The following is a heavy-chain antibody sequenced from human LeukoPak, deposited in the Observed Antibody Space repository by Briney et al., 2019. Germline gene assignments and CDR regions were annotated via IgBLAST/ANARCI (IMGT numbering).Heavy chain of an antibody. CDR1: GGSISSYY. J-gene: IGHJ4*02. CDR3: ASHNWNYAAPFDY. V-gene: IGHV4-59*01. D-gene: IGHD1-7*01. CDR2: IYYSGST. Sequence: PSETLSLTCTVSGGSISSYYWSWIRQPPGKGLEWIGYIYYSGSTNYNPSLKSRVTMSVDTSKNQFSLKLSSVTAADTAVYYCASHNWNYAAPFDYWGQGTLVTVSS.